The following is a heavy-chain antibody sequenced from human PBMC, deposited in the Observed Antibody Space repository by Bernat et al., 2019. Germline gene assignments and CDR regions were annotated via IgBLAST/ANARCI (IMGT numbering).Heavy chain of an antibody. CDR3: ARLPGLSTYYDY. Sequence: EVQLVESGGGLVKPGGSLRLSCAASGFAFSNAWINWVRQAPGKGLEWVASIRPDGSDTRCVDSVKGRFTISRDNAQNSLFLDMDSLRVEDTAVYYCARLPGLSTYYDYWGQGALVTVSS. D-gene: IGHD2-21*01. CDR1: GFAFSNAW. CDR2: IRPDGSDT. J-gene: IGHJ4*02. V-gene: IGHV3-7*01.